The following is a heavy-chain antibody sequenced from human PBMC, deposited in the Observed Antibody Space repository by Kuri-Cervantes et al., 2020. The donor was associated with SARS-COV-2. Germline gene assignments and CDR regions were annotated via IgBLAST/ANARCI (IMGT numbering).Heavy chain of an antibody. V-gene: IGHV4-4*07. J-gene: IGHJ4*02. CDR1: GGSISSYY. CDR3: ARVPGGYSYGPFDY. Sequence: GSLRLSCTVSGGSISSYYWSWIRQPAGKGLEWIGRIYTSGSTNYNPSLKSRVTMSVDTSKNQFSLKLSSVTAADTAVYYWARVPGGYSYGPFDYWGQGTLVTVSS. D-gene: IGHD5-18*01. CDR2: IYTSGST.